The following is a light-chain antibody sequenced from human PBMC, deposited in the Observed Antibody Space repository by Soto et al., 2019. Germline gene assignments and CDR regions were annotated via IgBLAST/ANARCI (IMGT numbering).Light chain of an antibody. CDR1: QSISNY. Sequence: DIQMTQSPSSLSASVGDRVIITCRASQSISNYLNWYQQKPGKAPKLLIFAASSLQSGVPSRFSGSGSGTNFTLTISSLHPEDFAAYYCQQSYSAPITFGQGTRLEIK. V-gene: IGKV1-39*01. CDR3: QQSYSAPIT. CDR2: AAS. J-gene: IGKJ5*01.